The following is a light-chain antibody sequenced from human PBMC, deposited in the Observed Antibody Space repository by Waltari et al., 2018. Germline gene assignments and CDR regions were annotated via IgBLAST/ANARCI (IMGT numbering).Light chain of an antibody. CDR3: QQYDGSLVT. J-gene: IGKJ4*01. CDR2: AAS. V-gene: IGKV3-20*01. CDR1: QSITASW. Sequence: EIVLTQSPGTLSLSPGERVTLSCRTSQSITASWITWYQQKPGQAPRLLIYAASSRAPGVPDRFSGSGSGTDFSLTISRLEPEDSAVYYCQQYDGSLVTFGGGTKVEIK.